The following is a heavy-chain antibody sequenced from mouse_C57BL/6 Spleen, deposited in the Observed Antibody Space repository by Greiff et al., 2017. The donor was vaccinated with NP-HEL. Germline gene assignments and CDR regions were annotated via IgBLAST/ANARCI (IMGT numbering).Heavy chain of an antibody. Sequence: EVMLVESGGGLVQSGRSLRLSCATSGFTFSDFYMEWVRQAPGKGLEWIAASRNKANDYTTEYSASVKGRFIVSRDTSQSILYLQMNALRAEDTAIYYCARGVYDGYYVGAMDYWGQGTSVTVSS. CDR3: ARGVYDGYYVGAMDY. CDR1: GFTFSDFY. D-gene: IGHD2-3*01. CDR2: SRNKANDYTT. J-gene: IGHJ4*01. V-gene: IGHV7-1*01.